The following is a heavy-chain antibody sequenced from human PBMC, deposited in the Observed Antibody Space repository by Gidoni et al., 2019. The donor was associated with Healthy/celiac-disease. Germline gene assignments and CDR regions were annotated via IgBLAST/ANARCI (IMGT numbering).Heavy chain of an antibody. D-gene: IGHD6-13*01. V-gene: IGHV4-34*01. Sequence: QVQLQQWGAGLLTPSETLSLTCAVYGGSFSGYYWSWIRQPPGKGLEWIGEINHSGSTNYNPSLKSRVTISVDTSKNQFSLKLSSVTAADTAVYYCARPQRIAAAGAFFDYWGQGTLVTVSS. J-gene: IGHJ4*02. CDR2: INHSGST. CDR3: ARPQRIAAAGAFFDY. CDR1: GGSFSGYY.